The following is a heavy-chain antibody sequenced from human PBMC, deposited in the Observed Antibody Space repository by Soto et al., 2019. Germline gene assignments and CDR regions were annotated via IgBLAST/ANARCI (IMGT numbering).Heavy chain of an antibody. Sequence: QLQLQESGPGLVKPSETLSLTCTVSGGSISSSSYYWGWIRQPPGKGLEWIGSIYYSGSTYYNPSLNRRVTISVDTSTTQFSRKLSSVTAADTAVYYCARRSIAVAPVTYYYYYGMDVWGQGTTVTVSS. CDR1: GGSISSSSYY. CDR3: ARRSIAVAPVTYYYYYGMDV. D-gene: IGHD6-19*01. V-gene: IGHV4-39*01. J-gene: IGHJ6*02. CDR2: IYYSGST.